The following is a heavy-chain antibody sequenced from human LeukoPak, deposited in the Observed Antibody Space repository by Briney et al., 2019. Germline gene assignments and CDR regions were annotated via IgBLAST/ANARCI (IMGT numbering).Heavy chain of an antibody. CDR1: GGSISSGGYY. CDR2: IYYSGGT. D-gene: IGHD3-10*02. V-gene: IGHV4-31*03. Sequence: PSETLSLTCTVSGGSISSGGYYWSWIRQHPGKGLEWIGYIYYSGGTYYNPSLKSRVTISVDTSKNQFSLKLSSVTAADTAVYYRAREDVGYYYGMDVWGQGTTVTVSS. J-gene: IGHJ6*02. CDR3: AREDVGYYYGMDV.